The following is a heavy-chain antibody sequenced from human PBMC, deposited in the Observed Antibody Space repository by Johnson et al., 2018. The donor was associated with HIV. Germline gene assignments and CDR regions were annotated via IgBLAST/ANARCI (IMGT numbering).Heavy chain of an antibody. CDR2: ISSSGSTI. Sequence: VQLVESGGDLVQPGRSLRLSCAASGFTFSDYYMSWIRQAPGKGLEWVSYISSSGSTIYYADSVKGRFTISRDNDKNSLYLQMNSLRAEDTALYYCARGGLGYQNIHEPFDVWGQGTMVTVSS. CDR3: ARGGLGYQNIHEPFDV. CDR1: GFTFSDYY. V-gene: IGHV3-11*01. D-gene: IGHD3-16*02. J-gene: IGHJ3*01.